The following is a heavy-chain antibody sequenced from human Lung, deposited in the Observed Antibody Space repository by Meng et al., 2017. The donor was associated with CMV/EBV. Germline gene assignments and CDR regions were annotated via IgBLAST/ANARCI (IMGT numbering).Heavy chain of an antibody. V-gene: IGHV1-18*01. Sequence: QGQMVEYGAEVKKPGADWSVSCTVSGYTFKKHGISWIRQAPGQGLEWMGRISCYNGDTNYAQKLTGRATMTTDTSTNIAYMDMRGLGSDDTAVYYCARDPSNTSGRYAYFDYWGQGTLVTVSS. CDR3: ARDPSNTSGRYAYFDY. J-gene: IGHJ4*02. CDR1: GYTFKKHG. CDR2: ISCYNGDT. D-gene: IGHD6-19*01.